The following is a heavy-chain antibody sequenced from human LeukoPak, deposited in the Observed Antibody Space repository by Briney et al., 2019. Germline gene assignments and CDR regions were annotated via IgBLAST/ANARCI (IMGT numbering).Heavy chain of an antibody. J-gene: IGHJ4*02. CDR1: GFTFSSYS. CDR3: VRASTVVNGPGGDY. D-gene: IGHD4-23*01. V-gene: IGHV3-21*01. CDR2: ISSSSSYI. Sequence: GGSLRLSCAASGFTFSSYSMNWVRQAPGKGLEWVSSISSSSSYIYYADSVKGRFTISRDNAKNSLYLQMNSLRAEDTAVYYCVRASTVVNGPGGDYWGQGTLVTVSS.